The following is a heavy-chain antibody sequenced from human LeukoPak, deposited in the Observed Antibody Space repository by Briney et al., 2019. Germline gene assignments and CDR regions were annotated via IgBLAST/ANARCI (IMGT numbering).Heavy chain of an antibody. J-gene: IGHJ4*02. CDR2: ISSSSSTI. V-gene: IGHV3-48*04. CDR1: GLTFSSYS. D-gene: IGHD1-1*01. CDR3: ARLRETTVDY. Sequence: GGSLRLSCAASGLTFSSYSMNWVRQAPGKGLEWVSYISSSSSTIYYADSVKGRFTISRDNAKNSLYLQMNSLRAEDTAVYYCARLRETTVDYWGQGTLVTVSS.